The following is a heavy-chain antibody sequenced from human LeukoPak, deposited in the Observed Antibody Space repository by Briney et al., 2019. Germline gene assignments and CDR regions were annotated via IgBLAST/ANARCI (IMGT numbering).Heavy chain of an antibody. CDR2: IIGSGATT. CDR1: VFRFRGFA. CDR3: EKKEGRTYPSGYMDV. J-gene: IGHJ6*03. D-gene: IGHD3-16*01. Sequence: GGYLRLSCAASVFRFRGFAMSWVREAPGKGLEWVSGIIGSGATTFYADSVKGRFSISRDNTKNTLYLQMNSLRAEDAAIYYCEKKEGRTYPSGYMDVWGKGTTVTVSS. V-gene: IGHV3-23*01.